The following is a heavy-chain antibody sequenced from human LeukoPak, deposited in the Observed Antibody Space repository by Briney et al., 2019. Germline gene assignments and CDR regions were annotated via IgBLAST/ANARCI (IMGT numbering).Heavy chain of an antibody. V-gene: IGHV1-8*01. Sequence: ASVTVSCKASGYTFTIYDINWVRQATGQGLEWMGWMNPNSGNTGYAQKFQGRVTMTRNTSISTAYMELSSLRSEDTAVYYCARGAYSSSWYEFYYYYYMDVWGKGTTVTISS. CDR3: ARGAYSSSWYEFYYYYYMDV. J-gene: IGHJ6*03. CDR1: GYTFTIYD. D-gene: IGHD6-13*01. CDR2: MNPNSGNT.